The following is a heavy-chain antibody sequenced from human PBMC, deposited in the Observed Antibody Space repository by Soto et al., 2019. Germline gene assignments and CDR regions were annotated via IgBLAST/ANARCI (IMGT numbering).Heavy chain of an antibody. V-gene: IGHV3-74*01. J-gene: IGHJ6*03. D-gene: IGHD3-9*01. Sequence: GGSLRLSCAASGFTFSSYWMHWVRQAPGKGLVWVSRINSDGSSTSYADSVKGRFTISRDNAKNTLYRQMNRLRAEDTAVYYCARDYSGATGYYPTLYRYYYYMDVWGKGTTVTVSS. CDR1: GFTFSSYW. CDR2: INSDGSST. CDR3: ARDYSGATGYYPTLYRYYYYMDV.